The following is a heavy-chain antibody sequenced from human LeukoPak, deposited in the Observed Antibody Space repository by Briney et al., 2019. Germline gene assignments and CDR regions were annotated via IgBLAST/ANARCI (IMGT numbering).Heavy chain of an antibody. CDR1: GYTFTSYY. CDR3: ARDFLIRRGYMDV. Sequence: RASVKVSCKASGYTFTSYYMHWVRQAPGQGFEWMGIINPSGGSTSYAQKFQGRVTMTRDMSTSTVYMELSSLRSEDTAVYYCARDFLIRRGYMDVWGQGTMVTVSS. V-gene: IGHV1-46*01. J-gene: IGHJ3*01. CDR2: INPSGGST. D-gene: IGHD5-24*01.